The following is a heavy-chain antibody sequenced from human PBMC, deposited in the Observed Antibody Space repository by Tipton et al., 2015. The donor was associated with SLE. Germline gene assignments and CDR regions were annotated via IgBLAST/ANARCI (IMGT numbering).Heavy chain of an antibody. CDR2: FYTSGST. CDR1: GGSISSYY. V-gene: IGHV4-4*07. CDR3: ASRTMNIVATIFDY. D-gene: IGHD5-12*01. J-gene: IGHJ4*02. Sequence: TLSLTCAVSGGSISSYYWSWIRQPAGKGLEWIGRFYTSGSTNSNPSLKSRVTISVDTSKNQFSLKLSSVTAADTAVYYCASRTMNIVATIFDYWGQGTLVTVSS.